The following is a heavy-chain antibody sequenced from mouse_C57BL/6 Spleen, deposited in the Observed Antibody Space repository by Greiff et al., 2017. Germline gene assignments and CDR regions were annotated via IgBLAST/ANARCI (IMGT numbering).Heavy chain of an antibody. V-gene: IGHV1-78*01. J-gene: IGHJ3*01. CDR3: ARWDGYYSAWFAY. Sequence: QVQLQQSDAELVKPGASVKLSCKVSGYTFTDHTIHWMKQRPEPGLEWIGYIYPRDGSTKYNEKFKGKATLTADKSSSTAYMQLNSLTSEDSAVYFCARWDGYYSAWFAYWGQGTLVTVSA. CDR1: GYTFTDHT. D-gene: IGHD2-3*01. CDR2: IYPRDGST.